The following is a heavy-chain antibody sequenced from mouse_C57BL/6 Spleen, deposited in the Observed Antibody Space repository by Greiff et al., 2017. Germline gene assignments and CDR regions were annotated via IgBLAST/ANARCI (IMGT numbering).Heavy chain of an antibody. CDR2: ISDGGSYT. CDR3: ARAPDY. J-gene: IGHJ2*01. Sequence: EVHLVESGGGLVKPGGSLKLSCAASGFTFSSYAMSWVRQTPEKRLEWVATISDGGSYTYYPDNVKGRFTIAKDNAKNNLYLQMSHLKSEGTAMYYGARAPDYWGQGTTLTVSS. V-gene: IGHV5-4*01. CDR1: GFTFSSYA.